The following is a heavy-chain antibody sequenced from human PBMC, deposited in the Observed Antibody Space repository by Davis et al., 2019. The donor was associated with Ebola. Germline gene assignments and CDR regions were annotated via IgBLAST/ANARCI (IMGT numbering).Heavy chain of an antibody. J-gene: IGHJ3*02. D-gene: IGHD2-21*01. CDR2: IYSGGST. Sequence: PGGSLRLSCVSSGFVFSSYAMTWVRQAPGKGLEWVSVIYSGGSTYYADSVKGRFTISRDNSKNTLYLQMNSLRAEDTAVYYCARDLGSGVVVMDAFDIWGQGTMVTVSS. V-gene: IGHV3-66*01. CDR1: GFVFSSYA. CDR3: ARDLGSGVVVMDAFDI.